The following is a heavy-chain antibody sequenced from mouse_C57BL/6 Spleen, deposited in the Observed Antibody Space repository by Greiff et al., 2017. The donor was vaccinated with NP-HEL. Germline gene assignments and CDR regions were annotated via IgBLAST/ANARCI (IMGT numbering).Heavy chain of an antibody. CDR3: ANSYGNDDYWYFEV. CDR2: IDPSDSET. Sequence: VQLQQPGAELVRPGSSVKLSCKASGYTFTSYWMHWVKQRPIQGLEWIGNIDPSDSETHYNQKFKDKATLTVDKSSSTAYMQLSSLTSEDSAVYSCANSYGNDDYWYFEVWGTGTTVTVSS. D-gene: IGHD2-2*01. J-gene: IGHJ1*03. V-gene: IGHV1-52*01. CDR1: GYTFTSYW.